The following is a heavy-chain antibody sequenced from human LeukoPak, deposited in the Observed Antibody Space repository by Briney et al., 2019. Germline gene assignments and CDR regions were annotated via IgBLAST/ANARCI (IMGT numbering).Heavy chain of an antibody. V-gene: IGHV1-8*03. CDR1: GYTFTSYD. CDR3: ARAYYYGSGGYYPLVYYFDY. D-gene: IGHD3-10*01. J-gene: IGHJ4*02. CDR2: MNPNSGNT. Sequence: ASVKVSCKASGYTFTSYDIKWMRQATGQGLEWMGWMNPNSGNTGYAQKFQGRVTITRNTSISTAYMELSSLRSEDTAVYYCARAYYYGSGGYYPLVYYFDYWGQGTLVTVSS.